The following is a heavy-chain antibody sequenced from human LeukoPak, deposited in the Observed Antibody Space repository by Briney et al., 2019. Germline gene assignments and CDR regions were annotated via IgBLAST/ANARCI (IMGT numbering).Heavy chain of an antibody. CDR2: ISYDGSNK. D-gene: IGHD6-6*01. CDR1: GFTFSSYG. CDR3: ARAYEYSSSSPAHY. Sequence: SGGSLRLSCAASGFTFSSYGMHWVRQAPGKGLEWVAVISYDGSNKYYADSVKGRFTISRDNSKNTLYLQMNSLRAEDTAAYYCARAYEYSSSSPAHYWGQGTLVTVSS. J-gene: IGHJ4*02. V-gene: IGHV3-30*03.